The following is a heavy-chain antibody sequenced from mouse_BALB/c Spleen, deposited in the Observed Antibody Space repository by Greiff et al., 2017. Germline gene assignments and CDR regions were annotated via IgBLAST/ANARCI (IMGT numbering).Heavy chain of an antibody. CDR2: IWAGGST. D-gene: IGHD2-14*01. CDR3: ARDPQRYDVGGAMDY. V-gene: IGHV2-9*02. J-gene: IGHJ4*01. Sequence: VQGVESGPGLVAPSQSLSITCTVSGFSLPSYGVHWVRQPPGKGLEWLGVIWAGGSTNYNSALMSRLSISKDNSKSQVFLKMNSLQTDDTAMYYCARDPQRYDVGGAMDYWGQGTSVTVSS. CDR1: GFSLPSYG.